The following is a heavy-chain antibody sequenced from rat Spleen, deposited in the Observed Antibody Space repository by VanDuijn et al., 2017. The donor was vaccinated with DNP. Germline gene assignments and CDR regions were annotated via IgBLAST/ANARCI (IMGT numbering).Heavy chain of an antibody. CDR1: GFSITSNY. Sequence: EVQLQESGPGLVKPSQSLSLTCSVTGFSITSNYWAWIRKLPGNKMEWIGYISYSGTTNYNPSLKSRISITRDTSKNQFFLQLNSVTTEDTATYYCARWYNYFDYWGQGVMVTVSS. CDR3: ARWYNYFDY. D-gene: IGHD1-5*01. V-gene: IGHV3-1*01. CDR2: ISYSGTT. J-gene: IGHJ2*01.